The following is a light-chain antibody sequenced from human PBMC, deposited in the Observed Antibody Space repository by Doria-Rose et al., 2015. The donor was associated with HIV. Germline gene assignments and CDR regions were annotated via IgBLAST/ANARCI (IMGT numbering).Light chain of an antibody. CDR2: AAS. J-gene: IGKJ3*01. CDR1: QDIDNY. V-gene: IGKV1-9*01. CDR3: QQTYNAPFT. Sequence: DIQLTQSPSFLSASVGDRVTITCRTSQDIDNYLAWYQPSPGKAPKLLIYAASTLQNEVPSGFSGSGSGTEFTLTITSLQPEDFATYFCQQTYNAPFTFGPGTKVDLK.